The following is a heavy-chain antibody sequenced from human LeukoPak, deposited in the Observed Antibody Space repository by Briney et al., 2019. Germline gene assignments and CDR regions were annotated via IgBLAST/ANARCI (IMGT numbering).Heavy chain of an antibody. CDR3: AKVGIVAPYYYYYYGMDV. V-gene: IGHV3-23*01. CDR1: GFTFSSYA. D-gene: IGHD5-12*01. Sequence: PGGSLRLSCAASGFTFSSYAMSWVRQAPGKGLEWVSAISGSGGSTYYADSVEGRFTISRDNSKNTLYLQMNSLRAEDTAVYYCAKVGIVAPYYYYYYGMDVWGQGTTVTVSS. J-gene: IGHJ6*02. CDR2: ISGSGGST.